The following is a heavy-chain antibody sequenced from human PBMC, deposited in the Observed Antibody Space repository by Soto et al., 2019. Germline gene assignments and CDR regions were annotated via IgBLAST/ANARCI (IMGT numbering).Heavy chain of an antibody. CDR1: GFTFDDYA. V-gene: IGHV3-9*01. J-gene: IGHJ3*02. CDR2: ISWNSGSI. Sequence: EVQLVESGGGLVQSGRSLRLSCAASGFTFDDYAMHWVRQAPGKGLEWVSGISWNSGSIGYADSVKGRFTISRDNAKNSLYLQMNSLRAEDTALYYCAKDTSGGSYDAFDIWGQGTMVTVSS. D-gene: IGHD2-15*01. CDR3: AKDTSGGSYDAFDI.